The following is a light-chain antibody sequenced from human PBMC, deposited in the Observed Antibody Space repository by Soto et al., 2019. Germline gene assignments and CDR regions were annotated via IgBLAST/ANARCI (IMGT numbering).Light chain of an antibody. J-gene: IGLJ1*01. CDR3: SSYAGSNNLNV. Sequence: QSALTQPPSASGSPGQSVTISCTGTSSDVGGYNYVSWYQQHPGKAPKLMIYEVTKRPSGVPDRFSGSKSGNTASLTVSGLQAEDEADYYCSSYAGSNNLNVVGT. CDR2: EVT. V-gene: IGLV2-8*01. CDR1: SSDVGGYNY.